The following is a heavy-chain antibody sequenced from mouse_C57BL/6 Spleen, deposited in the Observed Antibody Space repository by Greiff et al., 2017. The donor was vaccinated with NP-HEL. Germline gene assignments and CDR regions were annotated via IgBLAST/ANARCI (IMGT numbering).Heavy chain of an antibody. J-gene: IGHJ4*01. CDR1: GYTFTDYY. CDR2: IFPGSGST. Sequence: QVQLKESGPELVKPGASVKISCKASGYTFTDYYINWVKQRPGQGLEWIGWIFPGSGSTYYNEKFKGKATLTVDKSSSTAYMLLSSLTSEDSAVYFCARYCGSVYDMDYWGQGTSVTVSS. D-gene: IGHD1-1*01. CDR3: ARYCGSVYDMDY. V-gene: IGHV1-75*01.